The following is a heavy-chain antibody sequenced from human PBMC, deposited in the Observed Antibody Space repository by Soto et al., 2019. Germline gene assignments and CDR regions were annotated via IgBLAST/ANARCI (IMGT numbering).Heavy chain of an antibody. D-gene: IGHD3-22*01. Sequence: QVQLQESGPGLVKPSQTLSLTCTVSGGSISSGDYYWSWIRQPPGKGLEWIGYIYYSGSTYYNPSLKSRVTISVDTSKNQFSLKLSSVTAADTAVYYCARGGYYYDSSGYYSIDYWGQGTLVTVSS. J-gene: IGHJ4*02. V-gene: IGHV4-30-4*01. CDR2: IYYSGST. CDR1: GGSISSGDYY. CDR3: ARGGYYYDSSGYYSIDY.